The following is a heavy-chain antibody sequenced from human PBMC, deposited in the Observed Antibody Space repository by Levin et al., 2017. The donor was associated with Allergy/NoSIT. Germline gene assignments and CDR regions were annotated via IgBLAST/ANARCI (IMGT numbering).Heavy chain of an antibody. D-gene: IGHD6-19*01. CDR1: GFTFSSYA. CDR3: ARGRVAVAGTVRTLYYFDY. V-gene: IGHV3-30*04. CDR2: ISYDGSNK. J-gene: IGHJ4*02. Sequence: GESLKISCAASGFTFSSYAMHWVRQAPGKGLEWVAVISYDGSNKYYADSVKGRFTISRDNSKNTLYLQMNSLRAEDTAVYYCARGRVAVAGTVRTLYYFDYWGQGTLVTVSS.